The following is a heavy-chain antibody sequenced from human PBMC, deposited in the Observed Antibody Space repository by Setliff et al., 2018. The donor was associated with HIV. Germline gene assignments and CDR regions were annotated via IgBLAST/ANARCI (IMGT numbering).Heavy chain of an antibody. CDR1: GYTFTNYD. J-gene: IGHJ5*02. CDR3: ARCSYVWGSYRMQP. D-gene: IGHD3-16*02. CDR2: MNPNSGNT. Sequence: ASVKVSCKAPGYTFTNYDINWVRQATGQGIEWMGWMNPNSGNTGYAQKFQGRVTMTRNTSIITAYMELSSLRSEDTAVYYCARCSYVWGSYRMQPWGQGTLVTVSS. V-gene: IGHV1-8*02.